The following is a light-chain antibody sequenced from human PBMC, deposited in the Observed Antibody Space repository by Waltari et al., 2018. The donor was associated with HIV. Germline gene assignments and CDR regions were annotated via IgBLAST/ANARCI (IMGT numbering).Light chain of an antibody. J-gene: IGKJ1*01. CDR2: WAS. CDR3: QQYYSTPPT. V-gene: IGKV4-1*01. CDR1: QGVLYSSKNKNY. Sequence: DIVMTQSPDSLAVSLGERATINCKSSQGVLYSSKNKNYLAWYQQKPGQPPKLLIYWASTRESGVPDRFSGSGSGTDFTLTISSLQAEDVAVYYCQQYYSTPPTFGQGTKVEIK.